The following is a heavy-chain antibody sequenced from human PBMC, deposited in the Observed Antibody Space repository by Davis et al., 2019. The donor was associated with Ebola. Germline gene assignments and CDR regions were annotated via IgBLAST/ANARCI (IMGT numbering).Heavy chain of an antibody. J-gene: IGHJ4*02. CDR2: INPHNGNT. Sequence: ASVKVSCKASGYTFTGYYMHWVRQAPGQGLEWMGWINPHNGNTNYAQNVQGRVTMTTNTSTSTAYMEVGSLRSDDMAVYYCARAQFPTSSDHWGQGTLVTVSS. V-gene: IGHV1/OR15-2*02. CDR1: GYTFTGYY. D-gene: IGHD5-24*01. CDR3: ARAQFPTSSDH.